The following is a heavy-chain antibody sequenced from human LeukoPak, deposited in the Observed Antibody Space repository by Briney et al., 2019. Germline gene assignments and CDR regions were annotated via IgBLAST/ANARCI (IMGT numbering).Heavy chain of an antibody. V-gene: IGHV1-18*01. CDR1: GYTFTSYG. D-gene: IGHD3-16*01. CDR2: ISAYNGNT. J-gene: IGHJ4*02. CDR3: ARGRRDLRLGEFYFDY. Sequence: ASVKVSCKASGYTFTSYGISWVRQAPGQGLEWMGWISAYNGNTNYAQKLQGRVTMTTDTSTSTAYMELRSLRSDDTAVYYCARGRRDLRLGEFYFDYWGQGTLVTVSS.